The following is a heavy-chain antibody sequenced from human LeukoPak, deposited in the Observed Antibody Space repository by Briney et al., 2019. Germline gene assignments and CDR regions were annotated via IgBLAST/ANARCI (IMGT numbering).Heavy chain of an antibody. Sequence: PSETLSLTCTFSGGSISRFYWSWIRQPPGKGLEWIGYIRDSGDTIYHPSLKSRVTMSLDTSKKMFSLNLNSVTAADTAVYYCARVSGWTYSYGYVDYWGQGTLVTVSS. CDR3: ARVSGWTYSYGYVDY. CDR1: GGSISRFY. D-gene: IGHD5-18*01. J-gene: IGHJ4*02. CDR2: IRDSGDT. V-gene: IGHV4-59*01.